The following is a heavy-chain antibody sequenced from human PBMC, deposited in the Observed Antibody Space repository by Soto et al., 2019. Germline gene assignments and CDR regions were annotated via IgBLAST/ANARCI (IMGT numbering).Heavy chain of an antibody. CDR3: ARDGPNCISTSCYGSPFDP. D-gene: IGHD2-2*01. V-gene: IGHV3-33*01. CDR1: GFTFSSYG. J-gene: IGHJ5*02. CDR2: IWYDGSNK. Sequence: HPGGSLRLSCASSGFTFSSYGMHWVRQAPGKGLEWVAVIWYDGSNKYYADSVKGRFTISRDNSKNTLYLQMNSLRAEDTAVYYCARDGPNCISTSCYGSPFDPWGQGTLVTVSS.